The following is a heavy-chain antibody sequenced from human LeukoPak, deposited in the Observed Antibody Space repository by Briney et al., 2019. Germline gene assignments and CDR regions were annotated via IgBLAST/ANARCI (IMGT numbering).Heavy chain of an antibody. V-gene: IGHV4-4*07. D-gene: IGHD4-17*01. J-gene: IGHJ3*02. CDR1: GASIRSYS. Sequence: PSETLSLTCSVSGASIRSYSWSWLRQPAGKGLEWIGRIHTSASTEYNPSLKSRVTMSVDTSKNQFSLKLSSVTAADTAVYFCARDGEYSDDAFDIWGQGTLVTVSS. CDR3: ARDGEYSDDAFDI. CDR2: IHTSAST.